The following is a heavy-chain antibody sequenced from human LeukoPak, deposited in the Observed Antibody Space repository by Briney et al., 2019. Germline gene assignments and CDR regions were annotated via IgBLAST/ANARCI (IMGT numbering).Heavy chain of an antibody. J-gene: IGHJ4*02. CDR1: GFTFNTYA. CDR2: VSAAGGST. Sequence: GGSLRLSCAASGFTFNTYAMAWVRQAPGKGLEWVSGVSAAGGSTYYADSVKGRFTISRDNSKNTLYVQMDSLRAEDTAVYYCAKEFFLPEGRLSWGPKNTYQSSGAFDAWGRGTLVTVSS. V-gene: IGHV3-23*01. D-gene: IGHD3-10*01. CDR3: AKEFFLPEGRLSWGPKNTYQSSGAFDA.